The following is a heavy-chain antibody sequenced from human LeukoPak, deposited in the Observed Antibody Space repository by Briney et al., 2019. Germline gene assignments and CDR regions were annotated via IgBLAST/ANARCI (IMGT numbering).Heavy chain of an antibody. V-gene: IGHV4-39*07. CDR2: IYYTGNT. CDR1: GDSIIGYY. CDR3: TRSDGYGLIRI. D-gene: IGHD3-10*01. Sequence: PSETLSLTCSVSGDSIIGYYWGWIRQPPGKGLEWIGNIYYTGNTYYNSSLKSRVTISLDTSKNQFSLKVISMTAADTAAYYCTRSDGYGLIRICGRGTMVTVSS. J-gene: IGHJ3*02.